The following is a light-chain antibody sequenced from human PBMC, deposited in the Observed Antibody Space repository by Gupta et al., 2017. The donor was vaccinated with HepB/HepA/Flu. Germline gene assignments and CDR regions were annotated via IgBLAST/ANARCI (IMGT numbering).Light chain of an antibody. CDR3: QQEDNWPRT. V-gene: IGKV3-15*01. CDR2: DAS. CDR1: QNIRSN. J-gene: IGKJ1*01. Sequence: ELVMTQSPVTLSVSPGERATLSCRASQNIRSNLAWYQQKPGQAPRLLIYDASTRATSIPARFSGSGSGTEFTLSISSRQSEDFAVYYCQQEDNWPRTFGQGTKVEVK.